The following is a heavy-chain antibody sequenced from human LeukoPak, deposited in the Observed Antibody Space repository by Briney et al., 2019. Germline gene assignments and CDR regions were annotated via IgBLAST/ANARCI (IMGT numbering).Heavy chain of an antibody. D-gene: IGHD6-25*01. J-gene: IGHJ6*03. V-gene: IGHV3-53*01. CDR2: IYGGGST. Sequence: GGSLRLSCAASGFTVSNKYMSRVRQAPGKGLEWISVIYGGGSTSYADSVKGRFTISRDNSKNTLYLQMNSLRADDTAVYYCARDRSDGNYYMVVWGKGTTVTVSS. CDR1: GFTVSNKY. CDR3: ARDRSDGNYYMVV.